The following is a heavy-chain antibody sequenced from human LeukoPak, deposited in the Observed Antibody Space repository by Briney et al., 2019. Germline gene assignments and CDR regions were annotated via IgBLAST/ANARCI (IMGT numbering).Heavy chain of an antibody. Sequence: GGSLRLSCAASGFSFSRYWMSWVRQVPRKGLEWVSAISGSGGSTYYADSVKGRFTISRDNSKNTLYLQMNSLRAEDTAVYYCAKDVYSGSSFYWGQGTLVTVSS. D-gene: IGHD1-26*01. CDR2: ISGSGGST. V-gene: IGHV3-23*01. J-gene: IGHJ4*02. CDR3: AKDVYSGSSFY. CDR1: GFSFSRYW.